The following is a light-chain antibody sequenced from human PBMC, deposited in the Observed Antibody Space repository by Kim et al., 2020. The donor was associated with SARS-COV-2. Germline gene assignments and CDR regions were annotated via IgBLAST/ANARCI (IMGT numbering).Light chain of an antibody. CDR3: QTWGTGIRV. Sequence: QLVLTQSPSASASLGASVKLTCTLSSGHSTYGIAWHQQQPEKGPRFLMKVNSDGSHIKGDGIPDRFSGSSSGAERYLTIASLQSEDEADYYCQTWGTGIRVFGGGTKVIVL. CDR2: VNSDGSH. V-gene: IGLV4-69*01. J-gene: IGLJ3*02. CDR1: SGHSTYG.